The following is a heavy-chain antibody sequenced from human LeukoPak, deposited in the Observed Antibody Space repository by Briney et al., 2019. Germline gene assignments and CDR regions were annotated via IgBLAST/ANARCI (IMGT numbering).Heavy chain of an antibody. D-gene: IGHD3-3*01. Sequence: VSVKVSCKASGYTFTSYDINWVRQATGQGLEWMGWMNPNSGNTGYAQKFQGRVTITRNTSISTAYMELSSLRSEDTAVYYCAREVAVAIFGVVIKSRAFDIWGQGTMVTVSS. CDR3: AREVAVAIFGVVIKSRAFDI. J-gene: IGHJ3*02. CDR2: MNPNSGNT. V-gene: IGHV1-8*01. CDR1: GYTFTSYD.